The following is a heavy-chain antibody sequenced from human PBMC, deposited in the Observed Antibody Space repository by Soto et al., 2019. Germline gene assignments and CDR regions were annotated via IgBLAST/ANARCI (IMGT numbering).Heavy chain of an antibody. CDR1: GFTFDTYA. J-gene: IGHJ3*01. V-gene: IGHV3-30-3*01. CDR2: VSYDGNTE. D-gene: IGHD2-21*02. CDR3: ASPSVEVSVNDAYDV. Sequence: QVQMVESGGGVVQPGRSLRLSCAASGFTFDTYALHWVRQAPGRGLDWVAGVSYDGNTEYYIDSVKGRFTISRDNSKNTLFLQMNRLRREDTAVYHCASPSVEVSVNDAYDVWGRGTMVTVSS.